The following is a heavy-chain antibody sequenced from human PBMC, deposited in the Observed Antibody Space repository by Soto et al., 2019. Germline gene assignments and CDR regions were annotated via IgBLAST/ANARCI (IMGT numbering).Heavy chain of an antibody. CDR2: IYYSGST. D-gene: IGHD1-26*01. J-gene: IGHJ4*02. V-gene: IGHV4-31*03. CDR1: GGSISSGGYY. CDR3: ARDIGGYGKFDY. Sequence: SETLSLTCTVSGGSISSGGYYWTWIRQHPGKGLEWIGYIYYSGSTYYNPSLKSRVTISVDTSKNQFSLKLSSVTAADTAVFYCARDIGGYGKFDYWGQGSLVTVSS.